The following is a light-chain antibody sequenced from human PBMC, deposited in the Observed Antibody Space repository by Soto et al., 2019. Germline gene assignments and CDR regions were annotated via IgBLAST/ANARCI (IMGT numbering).Light chain of an antibody. CDR1: SSDVGGYNY. CDR2: EVG. CDR3: SSYTGSSTVL. Sequence: QSVLTQPASVSGSPGQSITISCTGTSSDVGGYNYVSWYQQHPGKAPKLMIYEVGNRPSGVSNRFSGSKSGNTASLTISGLQAEDEADYYCSSYTGSSTVLFGGGTKLTVL. V-gene: IGLV2-14*01. J-gene: IGLJ2*01.